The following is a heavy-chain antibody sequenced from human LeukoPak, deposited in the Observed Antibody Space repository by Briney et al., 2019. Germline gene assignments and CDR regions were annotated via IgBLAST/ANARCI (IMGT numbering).Heavy chain of an antibody. J-gene: IGHJ4*02. CDR2: ISYDGNYQ. V-gene: IGHV3-30-3*01. CDR3: ARVLGVGYGATNLAY. CDR1: GFTFSNYA. Sequence: GGSLRLSCAVSGFTFSNYALHWARQPPGEGLEWVAVISYDGNYQYYADSVKGRITVSRDDSQNTLFLQMNDLRPDDTAVYYCARVLGVGYGATNLAYWGQGTLVTVSS. D-gene: IGHD1-26*01.